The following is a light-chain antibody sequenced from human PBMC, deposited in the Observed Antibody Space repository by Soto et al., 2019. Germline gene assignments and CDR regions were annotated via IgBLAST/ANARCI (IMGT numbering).Light chain of an antibody. CDR2: EVS. Sequence: QSVLTQPPSASGSPGQSVTISCTGTSSDVGAYNYVSWYQQLPGKAPKLIIYEVSKRPSGVPDRFSGSKSGNTASLTVSGLQAEDEADYYWTSNAGTYTFLHVSGTGTK. V-gene: IGLV2-8*01. CDR1: SSDVGAYNY. CDR3: TSNAGTYTFLHV. J-gene: IGLJ1*01.